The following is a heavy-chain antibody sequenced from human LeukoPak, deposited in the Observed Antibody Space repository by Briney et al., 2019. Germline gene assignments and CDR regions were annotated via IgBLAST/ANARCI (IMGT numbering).Heavy chain of an antibody. D-gene: IGHD6-19*01. CDR3: ARAWVAGTLDAFDI. J-gene: IGHJ3*02. CDR2: ISYDGSNK. CDR1: GFTFSSYA. V-gene: IGHV3-30-3*01. Sequence: PGGSLRLFCAASGFTFSSYAMHWVRQAPGKGLEWVAVISYDGSNKYYADSVKGRFTISRDNSKNTLYLQMNRLRAEDTAVYYCARAWVAGTLDAFDIWGQGTMVTVSS.